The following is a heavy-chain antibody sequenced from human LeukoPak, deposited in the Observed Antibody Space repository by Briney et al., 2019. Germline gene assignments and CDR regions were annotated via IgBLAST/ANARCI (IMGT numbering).Heavy chain of an antibody. CDR3: AREDRVGATHYFDY. CDR2: ISSSSSYI. Sequence: GGSLRLSCAASGFTFSSYSMKWVRQAPGKGLEWVSSISSSSSYIYYADSVKGRFTISRDNAKNSLYLQMNSLRAEDTAVYYCAREDRVGATHYFDYWGQGTLVTVSS. CDR1: GFTFSSYS. D-gene: IGHD1-26*01. J-gene: IGHJ4*02. V-gene: IGHV3-21*01.